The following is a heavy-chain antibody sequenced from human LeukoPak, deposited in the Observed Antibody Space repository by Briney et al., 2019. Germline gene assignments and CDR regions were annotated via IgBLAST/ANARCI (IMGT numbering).Heavy chain of an antibody. CDR1: GGSISSYY. CDR3: AREFAGYASFEY. V-gene: IGHV4-59*01. J-gene: IGHJ4*02. CDR2: IYDSGNT. Sequence: SETLSLTCTVSGGSISSYYWSWIRQPPGKGLEWIGYIYDSGNTNYNPSLKNRVTMSVDTSENQVSLQLSSVTAADTAVYYCAREFAGYASFEYWGQGTLVTVSS. D-gene: IGHD5-12*01.